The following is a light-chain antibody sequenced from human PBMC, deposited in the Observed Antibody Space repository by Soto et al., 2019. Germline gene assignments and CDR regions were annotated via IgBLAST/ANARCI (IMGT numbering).Light chain of an antibody. CDR1: QSISNY. V-gene: IGKV1-39*01. CDR3: QQSYSTFVT. CDR2: AAS. J-gene: IGKJ1*01. Sequence: DIQMAQSPSSLSASVEDRVIITCRASQSISNYLNWFQQKPGKAPKLLIYAASSLQSGVPSRFSGSGSGTDFTLTVSSLQPEDFATYYCQQSYSTFVTFGQGTKVDIK.